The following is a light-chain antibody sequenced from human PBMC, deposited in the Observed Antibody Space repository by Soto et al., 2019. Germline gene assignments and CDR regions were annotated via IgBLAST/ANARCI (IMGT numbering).Light chain of an antibody. CDR2: KAS. CDR3: QQYNSYPFA. V-gene: IGKV1-5*03. CDR1: QSISSW. J-gene: IGKJ1*01. Sequence: DIQMTQSPSTLSASVGDRVTITCRASQSISSWLAWYQQKPGKAPKLLIYKASSLESGVPSRFSGSGSGTEFTLTISSLQPDDFATYYCQQYNSYPFAFGQWTKVEIK.